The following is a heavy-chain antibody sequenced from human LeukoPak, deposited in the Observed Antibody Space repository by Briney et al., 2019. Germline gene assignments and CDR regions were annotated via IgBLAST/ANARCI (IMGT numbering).Heavy chain of an antibody. V-gene: IGHV4-39*07. Sequence: PSETLSLTCTVSGGSISSSSYYWGWIRQPPGKGLEWIGSIYYSGSTNYNPSLKSRVTISVDTSKNQFSLKLSSVTAADTAVYYCARRGAYSSGWYYFDYWGQGTLVTVSS. J-gene: IGHJ4*02. CDR3: ARRGAYSSGWYYFDY. CDR2: IYYSGST. CDR1: GGSISSSSYY. D-gene: IGHD6-19*01.